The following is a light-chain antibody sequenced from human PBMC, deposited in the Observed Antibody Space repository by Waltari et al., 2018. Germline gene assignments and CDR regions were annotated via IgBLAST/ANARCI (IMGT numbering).Light chain of an antibody. J-gene: IGKJ1*01. CDR3: QQYNNWPPWT. CDR1: QSVSSN. Sequence: EIVMTQSPATLSVSPGERATLSCRASQSVSSNLAWYQQKPGQAPRLLIYGASTSATGIPARFSGGESGTEFTLTISSLQSEDFAVDYCQQYNNWPPWTFGQGTKVEIK. V-gene: IGKV3D-15*01. CDR2: GAS.